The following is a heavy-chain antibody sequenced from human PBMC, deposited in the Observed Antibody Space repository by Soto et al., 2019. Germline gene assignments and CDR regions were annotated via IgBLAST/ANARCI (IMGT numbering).Heavy chain of an antibody. CDR3: ARVLPDDPGIAAAGTGYYGMDV. Sequence: GASVKVSCKASGYTFTGYYMHWVRQAPGQGLEWMGWINPNSGGTNYAQKFQGWVTMTRDTSISTAYMELSRLRSDDTAVYYCARVLPDDPGIAAAGTGYYGMDVWGQGTRVTVSS. CDR1: GYTFTGYY. J-gene: IGHJ6*02. CDR2: INPNSGGT. V-gene: IGHV1-2*04. D-gene: IGHD6-13*01.